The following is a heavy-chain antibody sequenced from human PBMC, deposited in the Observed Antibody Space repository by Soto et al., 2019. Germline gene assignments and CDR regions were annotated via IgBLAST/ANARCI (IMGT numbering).Heavy chain of an antibody. Sequence: QGQLVQSGAEVKMPGASVKVSCKASGYTFTRYGISWVRQAPGQGLEWMGWISGYNGDANYAQSCQGRVSMTIDTSTTTAYMECRTPTPGGTAVYYCAKNGQPPYYYYGLDVWGQGTTVTVSS. J-gene: IGHJ6*02. CDR2: ISGYNGDA. CDR1: GYTFTRYG. CDR3: AKNGQPPYYYYGLDV. D-gene: IGHD2-8*01. V-gene: IGHV1-18*01.